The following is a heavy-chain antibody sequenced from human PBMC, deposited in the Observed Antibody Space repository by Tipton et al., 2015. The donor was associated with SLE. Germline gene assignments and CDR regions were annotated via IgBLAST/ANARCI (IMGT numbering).Heavy chain of an antibody. CDR3: ARASGVVGGQVPYWCFGL. V-gene: IGHV4-59*01. CDR1: GGSIRSYY. CDR2: IYYTGGT. D-gene: IGHD1-26*01. Sequence: TLSLTCTVSGGSIRSYYWSWIRQAPGKGLEWIGDIYYTGGTNYNPSLENRVTMSLDTSKNQFSLKLTSVTAADTAIYYCARASGVVGGQVPYWCFGLWGRGTLVTVSS. J-gene: IGHJ2*01.